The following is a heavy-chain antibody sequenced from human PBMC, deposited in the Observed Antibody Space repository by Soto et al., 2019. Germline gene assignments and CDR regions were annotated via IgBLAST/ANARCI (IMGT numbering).Heavy chain of an antibody. V-gene: IGHV3-21*01. Sequence: GGSLRLSCAASGFTFSSYSMNWVRQAPGKGLEWVSSISSSSSYIYYADSVKGRFTISRDNAKNSLYLQMKSLRAEDTAVFYCARVDVPAAPAIDYWGQGTLVTVSS. CDR3: ARVDVPAAPAIDY. D-gene: IGHD2-2*01. J-gene: IGHJ4*02. CDR1: GFTFSSYS. CDR2: ISSSSSYI.